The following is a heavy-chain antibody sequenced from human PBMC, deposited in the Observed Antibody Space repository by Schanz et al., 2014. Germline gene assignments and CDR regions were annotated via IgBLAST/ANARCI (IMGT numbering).Heavy chain of an antibody. CDR2: ISHDGYST. CDR1: GFTFRGYA. Sequence: EVQLLESGGGLVQPGGSLRLSCAASGFTFRGYAMSWVRQAPGKGLEYVSAISHDGYSTYYADSVKGRFTISRDNSKNTLYLQMSSLTTEDTAVYYCARKMKLGVYGGKGHDSLDIWGQGTMVTVSS. D-gene: IGHD4-17*01. V-gene: IGHV3-64D*06. CDR3: ARKMKLGVYGGKGHDSLDI. J-gene: IGHJ3*02.